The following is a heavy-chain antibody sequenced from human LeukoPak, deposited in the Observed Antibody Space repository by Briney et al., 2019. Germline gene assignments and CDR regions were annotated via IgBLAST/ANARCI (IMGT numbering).Heavy chain of an antibody. J-gene: IGHJ5*02. CDR1: GFTFSSYA. Sequence: PGGSLRLSCAASGFTFSSYAMHWVRQAPGKGLEWVAVISYDGSNKYYADSVKGRFTISRDNSKNTLYLQMNSLRAEDTAVYYCASDSSGYPNWFDPWGQGTLVTVSS. CDR2: ISYDGSNK. CDR3: ASDSSGYPNWFDP. V-gene: IGHV3-30*14. D-gene: IGHD3-22*01.